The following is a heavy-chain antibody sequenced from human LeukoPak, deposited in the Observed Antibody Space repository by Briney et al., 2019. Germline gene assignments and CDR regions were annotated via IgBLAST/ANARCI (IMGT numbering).Heavy chain of an antibody. J-gene: IGHJ4*02. V-gene: IGHV4-39*01. D-gene: IGHD3-22*01. CDR2: IYYSGST. Sequence: PSETLSLTCTVSGGSISSSSYYWGWIRQPPGKGLEWIGSIYYSGSTYYNPSLKSRVTISVDTSKNQFSLKLSSVTAADTAVYYCARHGMIVRPFDYWGQGTLVTVSS. CDR3: ARHGMIVRPFDY. CDR1: GGSISSSSYY.